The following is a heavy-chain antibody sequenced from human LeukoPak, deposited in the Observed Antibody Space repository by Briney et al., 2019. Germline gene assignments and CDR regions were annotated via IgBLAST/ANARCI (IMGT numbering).Heavy chain of an antibody. CDR3: ARGVATSLDY. CDR1: GYSISSGYY. CDR2: IYHSGST. V-gene: IGHV4-38-2*02. J-gene: IGHJ4*02. Sequence: SETLSLTCTVSGYSISSGYYWGWIRQPPGKGLEWIGSIYHSGSTYYNPSLKSRVTISVDTSKNQFSLKLSSVTAADTAVYYCARGVATSLDYWGQGTLVTVSS. D-gene: IGHD5-24*01.